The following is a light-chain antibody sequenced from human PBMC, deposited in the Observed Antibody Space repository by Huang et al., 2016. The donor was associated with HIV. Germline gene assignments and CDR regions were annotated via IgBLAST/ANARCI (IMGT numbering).Light chain of an antibody. CDR3: QQVYSIPWT. Sequence: DIQLTQSPSSLSASVGDRVTITCRASQSINSYVNWYQQKPEKAPNVLIDAASSLQSGGPARFSGSGSGTDFTLTISSLQPEDFATYCCQQVYSIPWTFGQGTKVEIK. V-gene: IGKV1-39*01. CDR2: AAS. CDR1: QSINSY. J-gene: IGKJ1*01.